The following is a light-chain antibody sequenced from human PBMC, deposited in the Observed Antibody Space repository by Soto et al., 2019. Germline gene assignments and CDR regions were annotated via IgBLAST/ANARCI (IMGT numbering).Light chain of an antibody. J-gene: IGLJ2*01. V-gene: IGLV2-14*01. CDR2: DVS. CDR3: GSYTTSSTLV. CDR1: SSDVGAYNY. Sequence: QSALTQPASVSGSPGQSITISCTGTSSDVGAYNYVSWYQQNPGKAPKLMIYDVSNRPSGVSSRFSGSKSGNTASLTVSGLQAEDDADYYCGSYTTSSTLVFGGGTKLTVL.